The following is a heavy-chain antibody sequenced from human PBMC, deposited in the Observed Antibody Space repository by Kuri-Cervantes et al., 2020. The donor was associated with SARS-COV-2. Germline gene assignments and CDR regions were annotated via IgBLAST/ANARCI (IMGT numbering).Heavy chain of an antibody. V-gene: IGHV2-5*02. CDR2: IYWDDDK. J-gene: IGHJ5*02. CDR3: AHLGYSIYDEGCFDP. Sequence: SGPTLVKPTQTLTLTCTFSGFSLTTTGVGVGWIRQPPGKALEWLTLIYWDDDKRYSPSLKSRLTITKGTSKNQVVLTMTNMDPVDTATYYCAHLGYSIYDEGCFDPWGQGTLVTVSS. CDR1: GFSLTTTGVG. D-gene: IGHD5/OR15-5a*01.